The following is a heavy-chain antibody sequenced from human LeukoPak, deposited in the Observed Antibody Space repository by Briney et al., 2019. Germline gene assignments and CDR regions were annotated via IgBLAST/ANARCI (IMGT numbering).Heavy chain of an antibody. Sequence: QPGGSLRLSCVASGFSLSGFWIRWVRQAPGKGLEWVVAIKQDGSEKHYVDSVKGRTTISRDNAQNSLYLQINSLRVEDSAVYYCARDRGTTPGIYYGMDVWGKGTKVTVSS. CDR1: GFSLSGFW. CDR2: IKQDGSEK. CDR3: ARDRGTTPGIYYGMDV. D-gene: IGHD1-14*01. V-gene: IGHV3-7*03. J-gene: IGHJ6*04.